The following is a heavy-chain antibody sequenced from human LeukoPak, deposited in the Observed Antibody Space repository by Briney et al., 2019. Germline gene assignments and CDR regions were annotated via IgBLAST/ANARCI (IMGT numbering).Heavy chain of an antibody. J-gene: IGHJ3*02. CDR3: ARGGWGTYYYDSSGYYRAFDI. Sequence: SETLSLTCAVYGGSFSGYYWSWIRQPPGKGLEWIGEINHSGSTNYNPSLKSRVTISVDTSKNQFSLKLSSVTAADTAVYYCARGGWGTYYYDSSGYYRAFDIWGQGTMVTVSS. D-gene: IGHD3-22*01. V-gene: IGHV4-34*01. CDR1: GGSFSGYY. CDR2: INHSGST.